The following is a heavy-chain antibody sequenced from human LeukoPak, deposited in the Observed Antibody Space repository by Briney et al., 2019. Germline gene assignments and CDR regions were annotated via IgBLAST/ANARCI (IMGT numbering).Heavy chain of an antibody. CDR2: ISYDGSNK. J-gene: IGHJ4*02. CDR3: AKAVRLLLDY. V-gene: IGHV3-30*04. CDR1: GFTFSSYA. Sequence: PGRSLRLSCAASGFTFSSYAMHWVRQAPGKGLEWVAVISYDGSNKYYADSVKGRFTISRDNSKNTLYLQMNSLRAEDTAVYYCAKAVRLLLDYWGQGTLVTVSS. D-gene: IGHD4-17*01.